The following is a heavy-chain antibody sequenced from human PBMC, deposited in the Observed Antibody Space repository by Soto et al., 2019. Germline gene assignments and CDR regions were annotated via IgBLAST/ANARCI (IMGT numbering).Heavy chain of an antibody. CDR3: ARGRRGCSGGSCYHLMDV. CDR2: INHSGST. D-gene: IGHD2-15*01. V-gene: IGHV4-34*01. Sequence: SDTLSLTCAVHGGSFSGYYWSWIRQPPGKGLEWIGEINHSGSTNYNPSLKSRVTISVDTSKNQFSLKLSSVTAADTAVYYCARGRRGCSGGSCYHLMDVWGKGTTVT. CDR1: GGSFSGYY. J-gene: IGHJ6*04.